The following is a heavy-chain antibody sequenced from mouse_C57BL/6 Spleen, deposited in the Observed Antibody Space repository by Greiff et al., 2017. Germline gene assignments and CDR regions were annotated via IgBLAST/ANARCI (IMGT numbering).Heavy chain of an antibody. D-gene: IGHD1-1*01. CDR2: IYPGDGDT. J-gene: IGHJ4*01. CDR1: GYAFSSSW. Sequence: VQLQQSGPELVKPGASVKISCKASGYAFSSSWMNWVKQRPGKGLEWIGRIYPGDGDTNYNGKFKGKATLTADKSSSTAYMQLSSLTSEDSAVYFCAREGLITTVVGGAMDYWGQGTSVTVSS. V-gene: IGHV1-82*01. CDR3: AREGLITTVVGGAMDY.